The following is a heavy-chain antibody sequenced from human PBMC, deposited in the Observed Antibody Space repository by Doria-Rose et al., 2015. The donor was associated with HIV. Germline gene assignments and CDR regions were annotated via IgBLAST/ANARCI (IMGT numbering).Heavy chain of an antibody. CDR3: ARIKSSRCYHRYYFDS. J-gene: IGHJ4*02. CDR2: IFSDDER. V-gene: IGHV2-26*01. Sequence: SGPVLVKPTETLTLTCTVSGVSLSSPGMGVSWIRQPPGKALEWLANIFSDDERSYKTSLKSRLTISRCTSKSQVVLTRTDMYPVDTATYYCARIKSSRCYHRYYFDSWGQGTLVIVS. CDR1: GVSLSSPGMG. D-gene: IGHD6-13*01.